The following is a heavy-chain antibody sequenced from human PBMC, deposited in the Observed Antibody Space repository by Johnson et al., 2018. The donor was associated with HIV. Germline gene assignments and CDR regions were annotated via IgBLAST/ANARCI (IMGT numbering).Heavy chain of an antibody. J-gene: IGHJ3*02. V-gene: IGHV3-30*02. CDR3: AKCLLRSGGNCYVVDAFDI. D-gene: IGHD2-15*01. CDR1: GFAFSTYG. CDR2: IRYDGDNE. Sequence: QVQPVESGGGVVQPGGSLSLSSPASGFAFSTYGMHWVRQHPGQGLEWVTFIRYDGDNEYYGDSVTGRFTIPRDNSKNTLYLQMNSLRAGDTAVYYCAKCLLRSGGNCYVVDAFDIWGQGTMVTVSS.